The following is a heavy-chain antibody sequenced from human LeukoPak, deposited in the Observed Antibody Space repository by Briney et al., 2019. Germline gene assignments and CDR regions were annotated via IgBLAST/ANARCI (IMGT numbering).Heavy chain of an antibody. Sequence: ASVKVSCKMSGYTFANYFMHWVRQTPGQGLEWMGIISPSGDTTTYAQKFVGRITVSRDASTGTVYMELSNLRSEDTAVYFCVRAGDQFFGSWDQGTQVTVSS. CDR2: ISPSGDTT. D-gene: IGHD7-27*01. V-gene: IGHV1-46*01. J-gene: IGHJ4*02. CDR3: VRAGDQFFGS. CDR1: GYTFANYF.